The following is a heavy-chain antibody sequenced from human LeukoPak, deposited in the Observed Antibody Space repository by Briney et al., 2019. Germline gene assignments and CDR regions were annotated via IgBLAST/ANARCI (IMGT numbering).Heavy chain of an antibody. D-gene: IGHD3-3*01. CDR3: AKSATIFGVVILTPFDY. CDR1: GFTFSSYA. Sequence: GGSLRLSCAASGFTFSSYAMSWVRQAPGKGLEWVSAISGSGGSTYYADSVKGRLTISRDNSKNTLYLQMNSLRAEDTAVYYCAKSATIFGVVILTPFDYWGQGTLVTVSS. J-gene: IGHJ4*02. CDR2: ISGSGGST. V-gene: IGHV3-23*01.